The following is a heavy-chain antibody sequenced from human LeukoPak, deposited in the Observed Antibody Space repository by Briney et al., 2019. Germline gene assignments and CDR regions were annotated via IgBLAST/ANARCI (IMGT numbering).Heavy chain of an antibody. D-gene: IGHD1-1*01. Sequence: GGSLRLSCAASGFTFDDYTMHWVRQAPGKGLEWVSLISWDGGSTYYADSVKGRFTISRDNSKNSLYLQMNSLRTEDTALYYCAKDMATGTTQPGFDYWGQGTLVTVSS. J-gene: IGHJ4*02. CDR3: AKDMATGTTQPGFDY. CDR2: ISWDGGST. CDR1: GFTFDDYT. V-gene: IGHV3-43*01.